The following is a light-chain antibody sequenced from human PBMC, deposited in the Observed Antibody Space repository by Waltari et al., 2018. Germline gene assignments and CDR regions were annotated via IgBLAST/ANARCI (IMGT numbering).Light chain of an antibody. CDR3: QQRNSYPVT. J-gene: IGKJ3*01. Sequence: DIQLTPSPSFLSASVGDRVTITCRASQGFCSTYLVWYQQKPGKAPKLLINAASTLQSGVPSRSSGSGSGTDFTLTISSLQPEEFATYFCQQRNSYPVTCGPGTKVDFK. V-gene: IGKV1-9*01. CDR1: QGFCSTY. CDR2: AAS.